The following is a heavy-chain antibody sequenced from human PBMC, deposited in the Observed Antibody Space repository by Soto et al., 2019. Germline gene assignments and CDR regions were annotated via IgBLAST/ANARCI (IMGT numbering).Heavy chain of an antibody. D-gene: IGHD2-21*01. Sequence: PAETLSLTCTVSGGSISSSNYFWGWIRQPPGKGLEWIGSIYYSGSTYYNPSLKSRVTISVDTSKNQFSLKLSSVTAADTAVYYCVIGEDGSFDYWGQGTLVTVSS. J-gene: IGHJ4*02. CDR1: GGSISSSNYF. CDR3: VIGEDGSFDY. V-gene: IGHV4-39*01. CDR2: IYYSGST.